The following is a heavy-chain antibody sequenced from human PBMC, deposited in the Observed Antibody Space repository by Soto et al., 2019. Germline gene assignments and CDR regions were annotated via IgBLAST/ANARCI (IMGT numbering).Heavy chain of an antibody. CDR3: ARAAIAAAGSVDY. CDR1: GGSISSGDYY. CDR2: IYYSGST. V-gene: IGHV4-30-4*01. D-gene: IGHD6-13*01. Sequence: SETLSLTCTVSGGSISSGDYYWSWSRQPPGKGLEWIGYIYYSGSTYYNPSLKSRVTISVDTSKNQFSLKLSSVTAADTAVYYCARAAIAAAGSVDYWGQGTLVTVSS. J-gene: IGHJ4*02.